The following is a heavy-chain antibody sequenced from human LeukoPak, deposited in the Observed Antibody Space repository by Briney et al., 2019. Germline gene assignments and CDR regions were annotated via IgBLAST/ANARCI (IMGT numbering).Heavy chain of an antibody. V-gene: IGHV4-59*01. CDR3: VRGQWGFDY. CDR1: GGSISSYY. CDR2: SHYSGST. D-gene: IGHD1-26*01. J-gene: IGHJ4*02. Sequence: SETLSLTCSVSGGSISSYYWSWIRQPPGKGLEWIGYSHYSGSTKYNPPLKSRVTISVDTSKNQISLKLSSVTAADTAAYYCVRGQWGFDYWGQGTLVTVSS.